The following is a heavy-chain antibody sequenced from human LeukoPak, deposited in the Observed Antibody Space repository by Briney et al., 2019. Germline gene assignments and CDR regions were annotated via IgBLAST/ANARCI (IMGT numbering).Heavy chain of an antibody. J-gene: IGHJ4*02. Sequence: PSETPSLTCTVSGDSISSYYWSWIRQPPGKGLEWIGYIYYTGSTNYNPSLKSRVTISVDTSKNQFSLKLSSVTAADTAVYYCARVGFGNTPHPIDYWGQGTLVTVSS. D-gene: IGHD4-23*01. CDR2: IYYTGST. CDR1: GDSISSYY. V-gene: IGHV4-59*01. CDR3: ARVGFGNTPHPIDY.